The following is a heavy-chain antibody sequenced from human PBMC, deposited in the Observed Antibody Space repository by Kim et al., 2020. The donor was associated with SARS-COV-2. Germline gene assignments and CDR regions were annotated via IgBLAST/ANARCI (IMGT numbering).Heavy chain of an antibody. CDR3: AREIVVLVGPNFDS. J-gene: IGHJ4*01. Sequence: GGSRRLSCAASGFIFSHHWMHWVRQAPGEGLFWVAGIYSDLSSTPYADFVTGRFTISRDHAKHTLYLVMNSLRAAEPAVYFFAREIVVLVGPNFDSLG. V-gene: IGHV3-74*01. CDR1: GFIFSHHW. CDR2: IYSDLSST. D-gene: IGHD1-26*01.